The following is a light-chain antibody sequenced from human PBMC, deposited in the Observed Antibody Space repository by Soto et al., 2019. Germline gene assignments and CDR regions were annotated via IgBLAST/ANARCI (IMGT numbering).Light chain of an antibody. J-gene: IGKJ2*01. CDR2: GAS. CDR3: QQHGTSPYT. V-gene: IGKV3-20*01. Sequence: PGERATLSCWASQSLRSSYLAWYQLKPGQAPRLLMFGASRRATGIPDRINGSGYGTDFILTISRLEPEDVAVYYCQQHGTSPYTFGQGTVLEIK. CDR1: QSLRSSY.